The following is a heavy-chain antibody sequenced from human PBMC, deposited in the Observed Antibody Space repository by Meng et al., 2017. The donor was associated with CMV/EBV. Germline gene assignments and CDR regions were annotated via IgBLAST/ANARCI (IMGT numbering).Heavy chain of an antibody. CDR3: ARDLVVPPEDYYYGMDV. CDR1: GFTFDDHG. D-gene: IGHD2-2*01. J-gene: IGHJ6*02. V-gene: IGHV3-20*04. Sequence: GESLKIPCAASGFTFDDHGMSWVRQAPGKGLEWVSGINWNGGSTGYADSVKGRFTISRDNAKNSLYLQMNSLRAEDTALYYCARDLVVPPEDYYYGMDVWGQGTTVTVSS. CDR2: INWNGGST.